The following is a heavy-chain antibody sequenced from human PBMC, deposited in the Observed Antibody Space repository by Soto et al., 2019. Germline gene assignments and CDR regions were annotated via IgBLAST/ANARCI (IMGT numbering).Heavy chain of an antibody. Sequence: SETLSLTCTVSGGSISSSPYYWGWIRQPPGKELEWIGSIYYSGTTFYNPSLKSRVTISVDTSKNQFSLNLSSVTAADTAVYYCARTRYGDYVDNWFDPWGQGTLVTVS. CDR1: GGSISSSPYY. CDR2: IYYSGTT. J-gene: IGHJ5*02. D-gene: IGHD4-17*01. CDR3: ARTRYGDYVDNWFDP. V-gene: IGHV4-39*01.